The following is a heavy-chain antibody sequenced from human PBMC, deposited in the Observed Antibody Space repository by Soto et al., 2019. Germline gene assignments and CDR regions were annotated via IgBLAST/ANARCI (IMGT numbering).Heavy chain of an antibody. V-gene: IGHV3-53*01. CDR2: IYSGGST. Sequence: PGGSLRLSCAASVFTVSSNYMRWVRQSPGKGLEWVSVIYSGGSTYYSDSVKGRFTISRNEPKNTLYLQRNSLRAEDTAVYYCGKDRAGDHWGRQTLVAVS. J-gene: IGHJ4*02. CDR1: VFTVSSNY. CDR3: GKDRAGDH.